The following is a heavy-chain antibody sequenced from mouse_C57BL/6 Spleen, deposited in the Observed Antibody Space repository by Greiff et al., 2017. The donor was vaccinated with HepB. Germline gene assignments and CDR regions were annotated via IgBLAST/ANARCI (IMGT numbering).Heavy chain of an antibody. J-gene: IGHJ1*03. CDR3: ARHEDGAYYYGSSWYFDV. V-gene: IGHV1-62-2*01. D-gene: IGHD1-1*01. Sequence: VQLQQSGAELVKPGASVKLSCKASGYTFTEYTIHWVKQRSGQGLEWIGWFYPGSGSIKYNEKFKDKATLNADKSSSTVYMELSRLTSEDTAVYVCARHEDGAYYYGSSWYFDVWGTGTTVTVSS. CDR1: GYTFTEYT. CDR2: FYPGSGSI.